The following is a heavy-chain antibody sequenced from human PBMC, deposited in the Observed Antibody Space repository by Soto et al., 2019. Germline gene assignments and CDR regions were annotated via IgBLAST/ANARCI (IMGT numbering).Heavy chain of an antibody. D-gene: IGHD3-10*01. CDR3: AKGNYYGSGSYFYPSTAPLALVY. J-gene: IGHJ4*02. Sequence: PGGSLRLSCAASGFTFSSYAMSWVRQAPGKGLEWVSAISGSGGSTYYADSVKGRFTISRDNSKNTLYLQMNSLRAEDTAVYYCAKGNYYGSGSYFYPSTAPLALVYWGQGTLVTVSS. CDR1: GFTFSSYA. CDR2: ISGSGGST. V-gene: IGHV3-23*01.